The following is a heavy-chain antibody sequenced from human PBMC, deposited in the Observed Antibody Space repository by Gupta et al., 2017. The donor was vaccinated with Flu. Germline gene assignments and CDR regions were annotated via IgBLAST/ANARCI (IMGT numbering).Heavy chain of an antibody. J-gene: IGHJ4*01. CDR3: ANKNLGYRPFAP. Sequence: FSSCALTWAPQSPGKGLEGGSYISGDDGREYYPDSVTGRLTIYRDSSKNSVFLQMYRLRVEDKALYYCANKNLGYRPFAPGGQGVLVIVFS. V-gene: IGHV3-23*01. CDR2: ISGDDGRE. CDR1: FSSCA. D-gene: IGHD3-16*01.